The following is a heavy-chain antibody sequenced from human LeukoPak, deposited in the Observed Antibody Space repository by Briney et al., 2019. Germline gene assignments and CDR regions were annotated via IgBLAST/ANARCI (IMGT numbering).Heavy chain of an antibody. D-gene: IGHD2-15*01. CDR2: IIPIFGTA. CDR1: GGTFSSYA. V-gene: IGHV1-69*13. J-gene: IGHJ4*02. Sequence: ASVKVSCKASGGTFSSYAISWVRQAPGQGLEWMGGIIPIFGTANYAQKFQGRVTITADESTSTAYMELSSLRSEDTAVYYCASPVGYCSGGSCYSLDYWGQGTLVTVSS. CDR3: ASPVGYCSGGSCYSLDY.